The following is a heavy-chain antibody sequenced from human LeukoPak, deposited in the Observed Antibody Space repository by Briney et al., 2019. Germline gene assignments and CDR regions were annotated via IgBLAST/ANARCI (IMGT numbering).Heavy chain of an antibody. Sequence: SATLSLTCSVSGASISSYYWSWIRQPAGKGLEWIGRISSSGSTNYNPSLKSRVTMSVDTSKNQFSLKLTSVTVADTAVYYCGASQWLQIDHWGQGTLVTVSS. V-gene: IGHV4-4*07. CDR2: ISSSGST. J-gene: IGHJ4*02. CDR1: GASISSYY. D-gene: IGHD5-24*01. CDR3: GASQWLQIDH.